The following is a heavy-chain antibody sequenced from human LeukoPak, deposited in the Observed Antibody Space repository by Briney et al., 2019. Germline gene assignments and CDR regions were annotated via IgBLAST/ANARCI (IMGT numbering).Heavy chain of an antibody. V-gene: IGHV4-39*07. CDR3: ARLSTVTTSFDY. Sequence: SETLSLTCTVSGSSVSSDTHYWGWIRQPPGKGLEWIVSIYYSGSTYYNPSLKSRVTISVDTSKNQFSLKLSSVTAADTAVYYCARLSTVTTSFDYWGQGTLVTVSS. CDR1: GSSVSSDTHY. CDR2: IYYSGST. J-gene: IGHJ4*02. D-gene: IGHD4-11*01.